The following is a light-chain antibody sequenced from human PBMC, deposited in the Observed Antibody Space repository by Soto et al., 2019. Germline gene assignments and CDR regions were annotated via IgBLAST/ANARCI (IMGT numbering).Light chain of an antibody. Sequence: EIVMTQSPATLSVSPGERATLSCRASPSVGNKLAWYQQKPCQPPSLLIYDTSTRAAAVPARFSGSGSGTAFTLTITGLQSEDFAVYYCQQYYSWPLFGPGTKVEI. CDR3: QQYYSWPL. CDR1: PSVGNK. V-gene: IGKV3-15*01. CDR2: DTS. J-gene: IGKJ3*01.